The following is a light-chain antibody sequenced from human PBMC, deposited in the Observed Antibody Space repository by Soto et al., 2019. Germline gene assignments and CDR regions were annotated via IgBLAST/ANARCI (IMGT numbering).Light chain of an antibody. Sequence: QSALTQPASVSGSPGQSITISCTGTSSDVGGYSYVSWYQQHPGKVPKLLIYDVTNRPSGVSNRFSGSKSGNTASLTISGLQAEDEADYYCSSYTSSTTRVFGTGTKLTVL. CDR2: DVT. CDR3: SSYTSSTTRV. CDR1: SSDVGGYSY. J-gene: IGLJ1*01. V-gene: IGLV2-14*01.